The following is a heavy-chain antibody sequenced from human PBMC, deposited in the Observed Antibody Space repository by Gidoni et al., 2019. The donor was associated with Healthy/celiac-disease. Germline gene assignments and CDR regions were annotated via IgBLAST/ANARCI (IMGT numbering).Heavy chain of an antibody. V-gene: IGHV3-43D*03. CDR3: AKDMGASSSWYGFDY. CDR2: ISWDGGST. CDR1: GFTFDDSA. J-gene: IGHJ4*02. Sequence: EVQLVESGGVVVQPGGSLRLSCAASGFTFDDSAMHWVRHAPGKGLEWVSLISWDGGSTYYADSVKGRFTISRDNSKNSLYLQMNSLRAEDTALYYCAKDMGASSSWYGFDYWGQGTLVTVSS. D-gene: IGHD6-13*01.